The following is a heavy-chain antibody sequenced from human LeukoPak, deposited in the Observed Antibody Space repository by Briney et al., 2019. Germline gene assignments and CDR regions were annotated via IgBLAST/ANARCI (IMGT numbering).Heavy chain of an antibody. V-gene: IGHV3-30-3*01. CDR1: GFTFSSYA. CDR2: ISYDGSNK. D-gene: IGHD3-3*01. J-gene: IGHJ4*02. CDR3: AREPLGFAVVTLDY. Sequence: PGRSLRLSCAASGFTFSSYAMRWVRQAPGKGLEWVAVISYDGSNKYYADSVKGRFTISRDNSKNTLYLQMNSLRAEDTAVYYCAREPLGFAVVTLDYWGQGTLVTVSP.